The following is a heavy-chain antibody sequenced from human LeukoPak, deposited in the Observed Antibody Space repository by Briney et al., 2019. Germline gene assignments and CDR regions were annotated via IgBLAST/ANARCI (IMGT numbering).Heavy chain of an antibody. Sequence: GGSLRLSCAASGFIFSSYWMHWVRQPPGKGLVYIACINKDGISISYADSVKGRFTISRDNAENTLYLQMNSLGAEDTAVYFCARSRSYGDYGRGLDYWGQGTLVTVSS. CDR1: GFIFSSYW. CDR2: INKDGISI. D-gene: IGHD4-17*01. V-gene: IGHV3-74*01. CDR3: ARSRSYGDYGRGLDY. J-gene: IGHJ4*02.